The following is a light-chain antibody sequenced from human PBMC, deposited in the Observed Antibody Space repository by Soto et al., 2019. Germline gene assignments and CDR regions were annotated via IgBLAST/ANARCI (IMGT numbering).Light chain of an antibody. Sequence: IVLAQSPGTLSLTPGERATLSCRASQSVSSSYLAWYQQKPGQAPRLLIYGASSRATGIPDRFTGSGSGTDLTLTISSLEPEDFAVYYCEQYGSSPPSITFGQGTRLEIK. CDR2: GAS. V-gene: IGKV3-20*01. J-gene: IGKJ5*01. CDR1: QSVSSSY. CDR3: EQYGSSPPSIT.